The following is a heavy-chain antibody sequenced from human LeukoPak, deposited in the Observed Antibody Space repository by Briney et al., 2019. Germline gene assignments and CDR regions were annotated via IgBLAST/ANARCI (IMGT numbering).Heavy chain of an antibody. Sequence: ASVKVSCKASGYTITGYYLHWVRQAPGQGLEWMGRINPNSGGTNSAQKFQGRITMTRDTSLSTAYMELSGLRSEDTAVYYCARGPRSSSGWYMVYWGQGTLVTVSS. CDR2: INPNSGGT. CDR3: ARGPRSSSGWYMVY. CDR1: GYTITGYY. D-gene: IGHD6-19*01. J-gene: IGHJ4*02. V-gene: IGHV1-2*06.